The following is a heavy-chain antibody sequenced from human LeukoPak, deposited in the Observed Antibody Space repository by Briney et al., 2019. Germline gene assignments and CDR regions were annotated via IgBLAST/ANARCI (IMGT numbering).Heavy chain of an antibody. Sequence: GGSLRPSCAASGFTFSDYYMSWIRQAPGKGLEWVAVMWSDGTKKYYADSVKGRFTVSRDTSKHTLYLQMSSLRAEDTAVYFCARDDDTTGRYSRFDYWGQGTLVTVSS. J-gene: IGHJ4*02. CDR1: GFTFSDYY. D-gene: IGHD3-22*01. CDR3: ARDDDTTGRYSRFDY. CDR2: MWSDGTKK. V-gene: IGHV3-33*08.